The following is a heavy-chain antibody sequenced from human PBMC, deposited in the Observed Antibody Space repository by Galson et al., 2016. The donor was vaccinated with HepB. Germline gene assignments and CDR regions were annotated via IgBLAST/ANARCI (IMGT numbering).Heavy chain of an antibody. CDR2: IDPTDSYT. D-gene: IGHD6-13*01. J-gene: IGHJ4*02. CDR3: ARAPIGYRPAAAGNQDFDY. V-gene: IGHV5-10-1*01. CDR1: GYSFTIYW. Sequence: QSGAEVKKPGESLRISCKGSGYSFTIYWINWVRQMPGKGLEWMGRIDPTDSYTNYSPSFQGHVTISVDKSISTAYLQWSSLKASDTAIFYCARAPIGYRPAAAGNQDFDYWGQGTVVTVSS.